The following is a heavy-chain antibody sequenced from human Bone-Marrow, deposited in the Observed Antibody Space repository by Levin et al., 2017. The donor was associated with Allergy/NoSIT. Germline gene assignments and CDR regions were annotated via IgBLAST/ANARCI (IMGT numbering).Heavy chain of an antibody. D-gene: IGHD1-26*01. V-gene: IGHV1-2*02. Sequence: VASVMVSCTISGYTFSDYYIHWVRQAPGQGLEWMGWINPKRGDTNFAQKFHGRVVLSRNTSISTAYMELGSLRSDDTALYYCARGGSGSNDYWGQGTLVTVSS. CDR2: INPKRGDT. CDR1: GYTFSDYY. CDR3: ARGGSGSNDY. J-gene: IGHJ4*02.